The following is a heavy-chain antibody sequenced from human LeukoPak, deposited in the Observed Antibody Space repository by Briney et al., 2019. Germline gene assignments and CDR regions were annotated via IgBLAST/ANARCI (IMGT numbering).Heavy chain of an antibody. CDR2: ISGSGGST. CDR3: AKRRSSGYYLSYLDY. V-gene: IGHV3-23*01. D-gene: IGHD3-22*01. J-gene: IGHJ4*02. Sequence: GGSLRLSCAASGFTFSSYAVSWVRQAPGKGLEWVSAISGSGGSTYYADSVKGRFTISRDNSKNTLYLQMNSLRAEDTAVYYCAKRRSSGYYLSYLDYWGQGTLVTVSS. CDR1: GFTFSSYA.